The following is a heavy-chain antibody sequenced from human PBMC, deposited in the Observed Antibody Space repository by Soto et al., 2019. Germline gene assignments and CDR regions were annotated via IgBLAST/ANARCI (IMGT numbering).Heavy chain of an antibody. D-gene: IGHD3-22*01. CDR3: ARISNYYYDSSGYYSDAFDI. CDR2: IFSNDEK. CDR1: GFSLSNARMG. Sequence: QVTLKESGPVLVKPTETLTLTCTVSGFSLSNARMGVSWIRQPRGKALEWLAHIFSNDEKSYSTSLKSRLTISKDTSKSQVVLTMTNMDPVDTATYYCARISNYYYDSSGYYSDAFDIWGQGTMVTVSS. J-gene: IGHJ3*02. V-gene: IGHV2-26*01.